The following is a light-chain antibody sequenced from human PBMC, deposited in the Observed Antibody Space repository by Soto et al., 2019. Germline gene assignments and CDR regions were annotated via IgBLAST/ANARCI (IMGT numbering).Light chain of an antibody. CDR3: LLYFSPDRYT. CDR1: QSVTSSH. CDR2: GAS. V-gene: IGKV3-20*01. J-gene: IGKJ2*01. Sequence: EIVLTQTPGTLSLSPGERATLSCRASQSVTSSHLAWYQQKPGQAPRLLIYGASTRATGIPGRFSGSGSDTDFSLTIRRLDPEDFAMYYCLLYFSPDRYTFGPGTKVQIK.